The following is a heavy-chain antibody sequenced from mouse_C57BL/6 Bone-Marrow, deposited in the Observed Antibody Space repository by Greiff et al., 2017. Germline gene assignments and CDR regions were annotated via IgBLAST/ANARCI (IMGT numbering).Heavy chain of an antibody. CDR1: GFTFSDYG. CDR3: ARGYLDY. D-gene: IGHD2-2*01. CDR2: ISSGSGNI. Sequence: EVQGVESGGGLVKPGGSLKLSCAASGFTFSDYGMHWVRQAPEKGLEWVAYISSGSGNIYYADTVKGRFTISRDKAKNTLFLQMTSLRSEETAMYYCARGYLDYWGKGTTLTVSS. V-gene: IGHV5-17*01. J-gene: IGHJ2*01.